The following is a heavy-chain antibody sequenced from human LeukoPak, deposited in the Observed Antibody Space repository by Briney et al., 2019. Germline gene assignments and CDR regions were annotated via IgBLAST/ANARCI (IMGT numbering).Heavy chain of an antibody. CDR2: IGGSGTPI. CDR3: AKDSRNAAPNWFDP. D-gene: IGHD1-1*01. CDR1: GFTFDDYY. V-gene: IGHV3-11*01. Sequence: GGSLRLSCAASGFTFDDYYMSWIRQAPGKGLEWISYIGGSGTPIYYADSVRGRFTISRDNTKNSLYLQMNSLRAEDTAVYYCAKDSRNAAPNWFDPWGQGTLVTVSS. J-gene: IGHJ5*02.